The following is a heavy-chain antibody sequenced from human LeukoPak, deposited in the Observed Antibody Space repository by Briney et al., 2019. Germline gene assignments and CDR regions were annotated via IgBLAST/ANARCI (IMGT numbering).Heavy chain of an antibody. V-gene: IGHV3-21*01. J-gene: IGHJ6*04. CDR3: AKSTRAVMSMMDV. Sequence: PGGSLRLSCAASGFTFSRYEMNWVRQAPGKGLEWVSSISSRSTYIYHADSVKGRFTISRDNAKNSLFLQMNSLRAEDTAVYFCAKSTRAVMSMMDVWGKGTTVTVSS. CDR2: ISSRSTYI. D-gene: IGHD3-16*01. CDR1: GFTFSRYE.